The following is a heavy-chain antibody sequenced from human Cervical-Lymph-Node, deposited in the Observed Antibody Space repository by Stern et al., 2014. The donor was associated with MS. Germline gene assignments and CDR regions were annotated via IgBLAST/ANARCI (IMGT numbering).Heavy chain of an antibody. D-gene: IGHD5-12*01. Sequence: EVKLVQSGAEVKKPGESLKISCKGSGYSFTSYWIGWGRQMPGKGLEWMGIIYPGESDTRYSPSFQCQVTISADKSISTAYLQWSSLKASDTAMYYCARRWGYSGYDFYFDYWGQGTLVTVSS. CDR2: IYPGESDT. CDR3: ARRWGYSGYDFYFDY. J-gene: IGHJ4*02. CDR1: GYSFTSYW. V-gene: IGHV5-51*01.